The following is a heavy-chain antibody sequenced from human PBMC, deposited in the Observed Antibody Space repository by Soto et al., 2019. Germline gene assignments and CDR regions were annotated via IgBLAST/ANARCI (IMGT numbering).Heavy chain of an antibody. J-gene: IGHJ6*02. CDR2: ISAYNGNT. V-gene: IGHV1-18*04. CDR1: GYTFTSYG. CDR3: ARAGGYRKADYYYYGMDV. Sequence: ASVKVSCKASGYTFTSYGISWVRQAPGQELEWMGWISAYNGNTNYAQKLQGRVTMTTDTSTSTAYMELRSLRSDDTAVYYCARAGGYRKADYYYYGMDVWGQGTTVTVSS. D-gene: IGHD5-12*01.